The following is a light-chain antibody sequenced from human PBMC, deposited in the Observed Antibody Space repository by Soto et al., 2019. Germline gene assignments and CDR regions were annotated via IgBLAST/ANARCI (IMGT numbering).Light chain of an antibody. J-gene: IGKJ4*01. Sequence: EIVLTQSPGTLSLSPGERATLSCRASQSVSSSYLAWYQQKPGQAPRLLIYGASSRATGIPDRFSGSGSGTDFTLTISRLEPEDFAVYYCQQYGSSFFGGGTKVELK. CDR2: GAS. V-gene: IGKV3-20*01. CDR3: QQYGSSF. CDR1: QSVSSSY.